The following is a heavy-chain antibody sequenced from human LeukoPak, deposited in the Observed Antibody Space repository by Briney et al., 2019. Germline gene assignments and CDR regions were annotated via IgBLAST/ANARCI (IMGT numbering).Heavy chain of an antibody. CDR2: IYHSGLT. D-gene: IGHD2-15*01. CDR1: GGSISGYY. Sequence: SETLSLTCTVSGGSISGYYWSWLRQPPGKGLEWLGYIYHSGLTAYNPPLRSRVTIPVDTSRNQFSLKLTSATAADTAIYYCARDQRCSRSDGGCDQWYFDLWGRGTLVTVSS. V-gene: IGHV4-59*01. J-gene: IGHJ2*01. CDR3: ARDQRCSRSDGGCDQWYFDL.